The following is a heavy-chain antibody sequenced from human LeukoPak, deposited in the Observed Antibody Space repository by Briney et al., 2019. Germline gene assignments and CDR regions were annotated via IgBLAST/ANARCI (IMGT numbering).Heavy chain of an antibody. CDR2: TYYSGST. D-gene: IGHD1-26*01. V-gene: IGHV4-31*03. CDR1: GGSISSGGYY. CDR3: ARVRGGGSYDFDY. J-gene: IGHJ4*02. Sequence: SETLSLTCTVSGGSISSGGYYWSWIRQHPGKGLEWIGYTYYSGSTYYNPSLKSRVTISVDTSKNQFSLKLSSVTAADTAVYYCARVRGGGSYDFDYWGQGTLVTVSS.